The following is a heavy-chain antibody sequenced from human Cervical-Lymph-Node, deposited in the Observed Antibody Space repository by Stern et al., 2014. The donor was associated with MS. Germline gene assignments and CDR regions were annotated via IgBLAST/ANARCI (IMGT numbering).Heavy chain of an antibody. CDR1: GFTFSSYG. Sequence: QVQLVASEGGAVQSGRSLRLSCAASGFTFSSYGMPWVRQAPGKVLEWVAVTSYDGSDKYYADSVKGRFTISRDNSKNTLYLQMNSLRAEDTAVYYCAKDFDIYYYYGMDVWGQGTTVTVSS. CDR3: AKDFDIYYYYGMDV. J-gene: IGHJ6*02. V-gene: IGHV3-30*18. D-gene: IGHD2-15*01. CDR2: TSYDGSDK.